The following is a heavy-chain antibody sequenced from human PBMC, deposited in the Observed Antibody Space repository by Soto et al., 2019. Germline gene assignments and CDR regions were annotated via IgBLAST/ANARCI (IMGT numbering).Heavy chain of an antibody. CDR3: ARGGHVVVVTAALDY. CDR2: VNPSGGHT. CDR1: GDTFTEYY. J-gene: IGHJ4*02. D-gene: IGHD2-21*02. V-gene: IGHV1-46*01. Sequence: QVQLMQSGAEVKKPGASVKVSCKASGDTFTEYYIHWVRQAPGQGLEWMGTVNPSGGHTTYAQHFLGRVTMTGDTATSTLYMELTSLTSVDTGVYYCARGGHVVVVTAALDYWGQGALGTVSA.